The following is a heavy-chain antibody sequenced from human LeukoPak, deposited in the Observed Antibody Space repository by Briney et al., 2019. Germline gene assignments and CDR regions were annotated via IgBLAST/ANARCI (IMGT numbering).Heavy chain of an antibody. CDR3: ARCGYSYGTGYYFDY. D-gene: IGHD5-18*01. V-gene: IGHV4-59*01. CDR1: GGSISSYY. CDR2: IYYTGST. Sequence: SETLSLTCTVSGGSISSYYWSWIRQPPGKGLEWIGYIYYTGSTYYSPSLKRRVTISVDTSNNQFSLKLNSVTAADTAVYYCARCGYSYGTGYYFDYWGQGTLVTVSS. J-gene: IGHJ4*02.